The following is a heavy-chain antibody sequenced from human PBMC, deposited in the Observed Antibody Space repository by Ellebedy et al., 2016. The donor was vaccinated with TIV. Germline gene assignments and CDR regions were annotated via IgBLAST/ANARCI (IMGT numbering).Heavy chain of an antibody. CDR3: VHRASVGSGWVLGDY. D-gene: IGHD6-19*01. CDR2: IYWDDDK. V-gene: IGHV2-5*02. CDR1: GFSLNTNGVG. J-gene: IGHJ4*02. Sequence: SGPTLVKPTQTLTLTCSFSGFSLNTNGVGVGWIRQPPGKALEWLALIYWDDDKRYSPSLKSRLTVTKDTSKNQVVLTMTNVDPVDTATYYCVHRASVGSGWVLGDYWGQGTLVTVSS.